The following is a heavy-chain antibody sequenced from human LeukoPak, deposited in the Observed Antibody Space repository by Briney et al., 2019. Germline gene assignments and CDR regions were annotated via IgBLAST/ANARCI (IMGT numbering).Heavy chain of an antibody. CDR3: ARVFYGDSAFDI. D-gene: IGHD4-17*01. V-gene: IGHV4-59*01. CDR2: IYYSGST. Sequence: SETLSLTCTVSGGSISSYYWSWIRQPPGKGLEWIGYIYYSGSTNYNPSLKSRVTISVDTSKNQFSLKLSSVTAADTAVYYCARVFYGDSAFDICGQGRMVTVSS. J-gene: IGHJ3*02. CDR1: GGSISSYY.